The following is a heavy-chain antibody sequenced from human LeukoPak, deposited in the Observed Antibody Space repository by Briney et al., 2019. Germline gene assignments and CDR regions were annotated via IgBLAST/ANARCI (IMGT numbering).Heavy chain of an antibody. CDR2: INHSGST. V-gene: IGHV4-34*01. CDR3: ARSRGVLGVYYYYMDV. Sequence: SETLSLTCAVYGGSFSGYYWSWIRQPPGKGLEWIGEINHSGSTNYNPSLKSRVTISVDTSKNQFSLKLSSVTAADTAVYYCARSRGVLGVYYYYMDVWGKGTTVTVSS. CDR1: GGSFSGYY. J-gene: IGHJ6*03. D-gene: IGHD3-10*01.